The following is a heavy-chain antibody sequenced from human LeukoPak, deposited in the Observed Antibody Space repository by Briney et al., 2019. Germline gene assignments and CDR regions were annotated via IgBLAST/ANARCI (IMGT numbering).Heavy chain of an antibody. CDR2: IYYSGST. CDR3: ARSLAWFGEPLRMDV. CDR1: GGSISSYY. V-gene: IGHV4-59*01. Sequence: SETLSLTCTVSGGSISSYYWSWIRQPPGKGLGWIGYIYYSGSTNYNPSLKSRVTISVDTSKNQFSLKLSSVTAADTAVYYCARSLAWFGEPLRMDVWGKGTTVTVSS. D-gene: IGHD3-10*01. J-gene: IGHJ6*03.